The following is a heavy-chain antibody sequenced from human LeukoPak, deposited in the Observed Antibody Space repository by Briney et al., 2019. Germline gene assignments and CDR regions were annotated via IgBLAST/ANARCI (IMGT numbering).Heavy chain of an antibody. CDR2: ITGSGGST. J-gene: IGHJ4*02. CDR1: GFTFSSYG. D-gene: IGHD1-26*01. Sequence: GGTLRLSCAASGFTFSSYGMSWVRQAPGKGLDWVSVITGSGGSTYYADSVKGRFTISRDNSKNTLYLQMNSLRADDTAVYYCAKDRVGAVLFFDSWGQGTLVTVSS. V-gene: IGHV3-23*01. CDR3: AKDRVGAVLFFDS.